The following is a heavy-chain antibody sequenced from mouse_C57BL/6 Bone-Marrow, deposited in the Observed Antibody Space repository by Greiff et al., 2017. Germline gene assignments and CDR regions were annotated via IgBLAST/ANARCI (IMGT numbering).Heavy chain of an antibody. CDR3: ARLEFDGSSGDWYFDV. V-gene: IGHV1-85*01. D-gene: IGHD1-1*01. J-gene: IGHJ1*03. CDR1: GYTFTSYD. Sequence: QVQLKQSFPPLFNPFSSVKLSCKASGYTFTSYDINWVKQRPGQGLEWIGWIYPRDGSTKYNEKFKGKATLTVDTSSSTAYMELHSLTSEDSAVYFCARLEFDGSSGDWYFDVWGTGTTVTVSS. CDR2: IYPRDGST.